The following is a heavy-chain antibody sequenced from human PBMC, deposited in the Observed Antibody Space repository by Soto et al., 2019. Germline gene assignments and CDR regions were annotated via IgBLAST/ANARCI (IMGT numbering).Heavy chain of an antibody. V-gene: IGHV1-69*12. Sequence: QVQLVQSGAEVKKHGSSVTVSCKASGGTFGNSAISWVRQAPGQGLEWMGGIIPIFPTPDYAQKFQGRITTTVDEPTSPASMQLPSLRSEDTAVYYCARDKDRQQLGGNYYYGIDVWCQGTTVTVSS. CDR1: GGTFGNSA. J-gene: IGHJ6*02. CDR2: IIPIFPTP. D-gene: IGHD3-3*02. CDR3: ARDKDRQQLGGNYYYGIDV.